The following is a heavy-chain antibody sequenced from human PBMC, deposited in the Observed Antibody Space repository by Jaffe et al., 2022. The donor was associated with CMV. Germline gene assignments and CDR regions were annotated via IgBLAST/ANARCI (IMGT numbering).Heavy chain of an antibody. D-gene: IGHD5-18*01. J-gene: IGHJ4*02. CDR2: IYYSGST. V-gene: IGHV4-59*01. CDR3: ARVDFGYSYGIDY. Sequence: QVQLQESGPGLVKPSETLSLTCTVSGGSISSYYWSWIRQPPGKGLEWIGYIYYSGSTNYNPSLKSRVTISVDTSKNQFSLKLSSVTAADTAVYYCARVDFGYSYGIDYWGQGTLVTVSS. CDR1: GGSISSYY.